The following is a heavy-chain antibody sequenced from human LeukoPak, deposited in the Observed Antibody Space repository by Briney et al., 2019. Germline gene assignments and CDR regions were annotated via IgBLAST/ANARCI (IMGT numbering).Heavy chain of an antibody. D-gene: IGHD3-10*01. J-gene: IGHJ4*02. Sequence: PSKTLSLTCTVSGGSISSSSYYWGWIRQPPGKGLEWIGSIYYSGSTYYNPSLKSRVTISVDTSKNQFSLKLSSVTAADTAVYYCARVSNYYGSGSYYADYWGQGTLVTVSS. CDR1: GGSISSSSYY. CDR3: ARVSNYYGSGSYYADY. CDR2: IYYSGST. V-gene: IGHV4-39*01.